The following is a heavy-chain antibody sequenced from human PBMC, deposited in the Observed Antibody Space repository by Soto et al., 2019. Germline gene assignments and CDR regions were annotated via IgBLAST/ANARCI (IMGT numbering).Heavy chain of an antibody. D-gene: IGHD3-10*01. Sequence: SETLSFTCTVSGGSTTSDYWSWIRQPPGKGLEWLGYIFHSLGAKYNPSLGSRGTISLDTSKNQLSLSLRSVAAADTAIYFCVRDLNGSGDYWGQGTLVTVSS. V-gene: IGHV4-59*01. CDR1: GGSTTSDY. CDR3: VRDLNGSGDY. CDR2: IFHSLGA. J-gene: IGHJ4*02.